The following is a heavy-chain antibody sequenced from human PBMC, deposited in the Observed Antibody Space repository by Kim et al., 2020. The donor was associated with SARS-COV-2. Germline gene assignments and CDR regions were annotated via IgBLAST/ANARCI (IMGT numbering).Heavy chain of an antibody. V-gene: IGHV3-7*01. CDR1: GFTFSFYW. CDR3: ARVPPQDWYFDL. CDR2: IKQDGSEK. J-gene: IGHJ2*01. Sequence: GGSLRLSCAASGFTFSFYWMSWVRQAPGKGLEWVANIKQDGSEKYYVDSVKGRFTISRDNAKNSLYLQMNSLRAEDTAVYYCARVPPQDWYFDLWGRGT.